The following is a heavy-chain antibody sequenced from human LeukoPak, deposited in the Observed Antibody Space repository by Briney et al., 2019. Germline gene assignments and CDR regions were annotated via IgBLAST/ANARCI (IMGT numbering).Heavy chain of an antibody. D-gene: IGHD6-19*01. Sequence: GGSLRLSCAASGFTFSDYYMSWIRQAPGKGLVWVSYISSSGSTIYYADSVKGRFTISRDNAKNSLYLQMSSLRAEDTAVYYCAREGGAIGSGWVAFDYWGQGTLVTVSS. V-gene: IGHV3-11*01. J-gene: IGHJ4*02. CDR2: ISSSGSTI. CDR1: GFTFSDYY. CDR3: AREGGAIGSGWVAFDY.